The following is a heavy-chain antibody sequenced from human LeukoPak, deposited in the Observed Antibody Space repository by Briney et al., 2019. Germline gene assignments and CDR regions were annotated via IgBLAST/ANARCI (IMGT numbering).Heavy chain of an antibody. CDR2: INTNTGNP. V-gene: IGHV7-4-1*02. J-gene: IGHJ1*01. D-gene: IGHD3-22*01. CDR1: GYTFTSYA. CDR3: ARGRRDSSGYYHARSVQYFQH. Sequence: ASVKVSCKASGYTFTSYAMNWVRQAPGQGLEWMGWINTNTGNPTYAQGFTGRFVFSLDTSVSTAYLQISSLKAEDTAVYYCARGRRDSSGYYHARSVQYFQHWGQGTLVTVSS.